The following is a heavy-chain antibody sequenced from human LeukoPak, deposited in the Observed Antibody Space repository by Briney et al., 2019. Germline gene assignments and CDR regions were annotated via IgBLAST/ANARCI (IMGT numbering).Heavy chain of an antibody. CDR1: GFTFSSYA. D-gene: IGHD5-24*01. CDR3: AKDGRWVSPRFDY. Sequence: GGSLRLSCAASGFTFSSYAMSWVRQAPGKGLEWVSAISGSGGCTYYADSVTGRFPIPRDNSRNTLYLHMNSLRAEDTAVYYCAKDGRWVSPRFDYWGQGTLVTVSS. CDR2: ISGSGGCT. V-gene: IGHV3-23*01. J-gene: IGHJ4*02.